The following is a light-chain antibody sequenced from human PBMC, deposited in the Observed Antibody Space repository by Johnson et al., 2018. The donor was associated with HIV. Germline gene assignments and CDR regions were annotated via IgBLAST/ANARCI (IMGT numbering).Light chain of an antibody. CDR2: DRN. CDR3: GTWDSSLSAGHNYV. CDR1: TSNIGSNS. V-gene: IGLV1-51*01. Sequence: QSFLTQPPSVSAAPGQKVTISCSGNTSNIGSNSVSWYQHLPGIAPKLLIYDRNKRPSGIPDRFSGSKSGTSATLGITGLQTGDEADYYCGTWDSSLSAGHNYVFGTGTNVTVL. J-gene: IGLJ1*01.